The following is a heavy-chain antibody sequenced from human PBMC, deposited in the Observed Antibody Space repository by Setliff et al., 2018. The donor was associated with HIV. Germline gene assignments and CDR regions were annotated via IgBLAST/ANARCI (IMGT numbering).Heavy chain of an antibody. V-gene: IGHV3-49*04. CDR1: GFTFGDYA. D-gene: IGHD2-15*01. CDR2: IRSKAYGGTT. CDR3: TRDGGDIVVVVGATPGPADAFDI. J-gene: IGHJ3*02. Sequence: PSQTLSLSCTASGFTFGDYAMSWVRQAPGKGLEWVGFIRSKAYGGTTEYAASVKGRFTISRDDSKSIAYLQMNSLKTEDTAVYYCTRDGGDIVVVVGATPGPADAFDIWGQGKMVTVSS.